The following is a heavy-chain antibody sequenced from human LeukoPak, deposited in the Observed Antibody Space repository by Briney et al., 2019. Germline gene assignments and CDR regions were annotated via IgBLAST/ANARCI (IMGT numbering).Heavy chain of an antibody. CDR3: AKEVSPAGFDY. J-gene: IGHJ4*02. Sequence: GGSLRLSCAASGFTFSNYWMHWVRQAPGKGLMWVSRINSDGSSISYADSVKGRFTISRDNAKNTLYLQMNSLRAEDTAVYYCAKEVSPAGFDYWGQGTLVTVSS. CDR1: GFTFSNYW. CDR2: INSDGSSI. V-gene: IGHV3-74*01.